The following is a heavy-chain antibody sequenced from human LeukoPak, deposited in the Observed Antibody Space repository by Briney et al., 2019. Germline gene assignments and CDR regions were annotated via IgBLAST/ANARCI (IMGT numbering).Heavy chain of an antibody. V-gene: IGHV1-2*02. CDR3: ARDLTGATTGTHCYFDY. D-gene: IGHD2-8*02. J-gene: IGHJ4*02. Sequence: GASVKVSCKASGYTFTDYYIHWVRQAPGQGLEWMGWINPYSGATRYAQKFQGRVTMTRDTSISTAYVELSSLRSDDTAVYYCARDLTGATTGTHCYFDYWGQGTLVTVSS. CDR1: GYTFTDYY. CDR2: INPYSGAT.